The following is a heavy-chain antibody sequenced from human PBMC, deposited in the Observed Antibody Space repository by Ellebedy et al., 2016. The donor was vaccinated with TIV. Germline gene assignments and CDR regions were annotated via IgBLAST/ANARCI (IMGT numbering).Heavy chain of an antibody. D-gene: IGHD1-26*01. J-gene: IGHJ6*02. CDR3: ARDLGSIEWELPYYYYGMDV. V-gene: IGHV1-46*02. CDR1: GYDFNTYY. CDR2: INPTGDST. Sequence: ASVKVSXXAFGYDFNTYYMHWVRQAPGQGLEWMGIINPTGDSTTYAEKFQGRVTMTRDTSTSTVHMELSSLRSEDTAVYYCARDLGSIEWELPYYYYGMDVWGQGTTVTVSS.